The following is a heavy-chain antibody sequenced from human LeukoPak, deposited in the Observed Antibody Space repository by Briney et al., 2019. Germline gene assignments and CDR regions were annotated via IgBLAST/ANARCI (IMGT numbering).Heavy chain of an antibody. CDR2: IYSGGST. D-gene: IGHD4-23*01. Sequence: PGGSLRHSCAPSLDTPSINYMSSGPQAPGKGLEWVSVIYSGGSTYYADSVKGRFTISRDNSKNTLYLQMNSLRAEDTAVYYCASTTVVSRYFDYWGQGTLVTVSS. CDR1: LDTPSINY. J-gene: IGHJ4*02. CDR3: ASTTVVSRYFDY. V-gene: IGHV3-53*01.